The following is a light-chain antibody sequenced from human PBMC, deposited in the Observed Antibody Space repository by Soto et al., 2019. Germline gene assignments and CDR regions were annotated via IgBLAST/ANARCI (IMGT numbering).Light chain of an antibody. J-gene: IGKJ1*01. V-gene: IGKV1-5*01. CDR2: DAS. Sequence: DIQMTQSPSTLSASVGDRVTITCRASQSISSWLAWYQQKPGKAPKLLIYDASSLESGVPSRFSGNGSGTEFTLTISSLQPDDFATYYCQQYNSYSGTFGQGTKEEIK. CDR3: QQYNSYSGT. CDR1: QSISSW.